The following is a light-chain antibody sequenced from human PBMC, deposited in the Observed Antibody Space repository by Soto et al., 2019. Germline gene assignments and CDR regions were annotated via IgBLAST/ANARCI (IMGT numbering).Light chain of an antibody. CDR2: EVS. J-gene: IGLJ1*01. V-gene: IGLV2-14*01. Sequence: QSALTQPASVSGFPGQSITISCTGTSSDVGGYNYVSWYQQHPGKAPKLMIYEVSNRPSGVSNRFSGSKSGNTASLTISGLQAEDEADYFCSSYGSTSTRYVFGTGTKLTVL. CDR1: SSDVGGYNY. CDR3: SSYGSTSTRYV.